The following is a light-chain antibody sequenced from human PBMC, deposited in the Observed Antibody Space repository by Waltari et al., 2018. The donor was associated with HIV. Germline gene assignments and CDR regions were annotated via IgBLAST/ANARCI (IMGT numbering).Light chain of an antibody. CDR3: QQTYTIPPT. J-gene: IGKJ4*01. CDR2: WAS. Sequence: DIVMTQSPDSLAVSLGERATIKCNSSQTVFYSSNNKNYLSWYQQKAGQPPKLIIYWASSRQSGVPDRFSGSGSGTDFTLTISSLQAEDVAVYFCQQTYTIPPTFGGGTKVEIK. CDR1: QTVFYSSNNKNY. V-gene: IGKV4-1*01.